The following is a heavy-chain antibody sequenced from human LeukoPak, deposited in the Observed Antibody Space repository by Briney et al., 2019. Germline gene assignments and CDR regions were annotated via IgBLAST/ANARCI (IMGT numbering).Heavy chain of an antibody. V-gene: IGHV4-39*05. CDR1: GGSIINSGYY. CDR2: IYYTGNS. J-gene: IGHJ4*02. Sequence: SETPSLTCTVSGGSIINSGYYWGWIRQPPEQGLEWIANIYYTGNSNYNSSLKSRITISVDTSRNQFSLKLTSVTAADTAVYFCARYSSTWAFDYWGQGSLVTVSS. CDR3: ARYSSTWAFDY. D-gene: IGHD6-6*01.